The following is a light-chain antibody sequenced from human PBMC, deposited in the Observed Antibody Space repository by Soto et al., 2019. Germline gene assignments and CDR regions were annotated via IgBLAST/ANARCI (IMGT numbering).Light chain of an antibody. V-gene: IGLV2-14*01. CDR2: EVT. Sequence: SALTQPASVSGSPGQSITISCTGTSSDVGGYNYVSWYQQHPGKAPKLMLYEVTNRPSGVSTRFSGSKSGNTASLTISGLQAEDEADYYCTSYTSSRTVVFGGGTKLTVL. CDR3: TSYTSSRTVV. CDR1: SSDVGGYNY. J-gene: IGLJ2*01.